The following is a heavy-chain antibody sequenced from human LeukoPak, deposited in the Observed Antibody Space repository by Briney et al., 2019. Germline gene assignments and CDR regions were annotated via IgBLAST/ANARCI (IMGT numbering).Heavy chain of an antibody. CDR3: ARDGVTALGYNWFDP. CDR1: GYTFTSYG. Sequence: SVTVSCKASGYTFTSYGISWVRQAPGQGLEWMGGIIPIFGTANYAQKFQGRVTITANESTSTAYMELSSLRSEDTAVYYCARDGVTALGYNWFDPWGQGTLVTVSS. D-gene: IGHD2-21*02. CDR2: IIPIFGTA. J-gene: IGHJ5*02. V-gene: IGHV1-69*13.